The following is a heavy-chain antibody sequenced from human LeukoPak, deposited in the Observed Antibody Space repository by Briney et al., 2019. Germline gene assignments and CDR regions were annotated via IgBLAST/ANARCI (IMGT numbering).Heavy chain of an antibody. J-gene: IGHJ4*02. D-gene: IGHD2-2*01. Sequence: GGSLRLSCAASGFTFSSYAMSWVRQAPGKGLEWVSAISGSGGSTYYAESVKGRSTINTDNSKNPLYLQMNTLRAEDTAVYYCATVPSSTTPDYWGQGTLVTVSP. CDR2: ISGSGGST. CDR3: ATVPSSTTPDY. CDR1: GFTFSSYA. V-gene: IGHV3-23*01.